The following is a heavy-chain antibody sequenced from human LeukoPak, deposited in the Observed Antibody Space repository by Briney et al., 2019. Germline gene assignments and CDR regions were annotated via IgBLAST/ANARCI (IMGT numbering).Heavy chain of an antibody. V-gene: IGHV1-8*01. CDR2: MNPNSGNT. J-gene: IGHJ4*02. CDR3: ARGPHCYDSSGYYYVSNY. CDR1: GYTFTSYD. D-gene: IGHD3-22*01. Sequence: ASVKVSCKASGYTFTSYDINGVRQATGQGLEWMGWMNPNSGNTGYAQKFQGRVTMTRNTSISTAYMELSSLRSEDTAVYYCARGPHCYDSSGYYYVSNYWGQGTLVTVSS.